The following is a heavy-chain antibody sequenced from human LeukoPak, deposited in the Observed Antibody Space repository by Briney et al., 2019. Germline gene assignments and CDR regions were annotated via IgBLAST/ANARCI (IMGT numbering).Heavy chain of an antibody. J-gene: IGHJ4*02. CDR1: GFTFSSYA. Sequence: GRSLRLSCAASGFTFSSYAMHWVRQAPGKGLEWVAVISYDGSNKYYADSVKGRFTIPRDNSKSTLYLQMNSLRAEDTAVYYCARDRRTLHGAADYWGQGTLVTVSS. CDR3: ARDRRTLHGAADY. D-gene: IGHD4-11*01. V-gene: IGHV3-30*04. CDR2: ISYDGSNK.